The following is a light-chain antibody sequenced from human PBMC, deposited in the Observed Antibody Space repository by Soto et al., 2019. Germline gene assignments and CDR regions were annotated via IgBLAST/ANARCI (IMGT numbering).Light chain of an antibody. CDR3: HQHGGSPET. J-gene: IGKJ1*01. CDR1: QGIKDY. V-gene: IGKV3-20*01. Sequence: ETVMTQSPATRSRSPSERATLCCXASQGIKDYVAWFQQKPGQAPRLLIFGASSRATGIPDRFIGSGSGTEFILTISRLEPDDFAIYHCHQHGGSPETFGQGTKVDNK. CDR2: GAS.